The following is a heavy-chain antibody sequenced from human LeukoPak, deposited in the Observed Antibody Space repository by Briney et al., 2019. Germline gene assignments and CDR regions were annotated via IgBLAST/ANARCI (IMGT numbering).Heavy chain of an antibody. CDR2: INPNSGGT. J-gene: IGHJ4*02. V-gene: IGHV1-2*02. Sequence: ASLKVSCKASGYTFTGYYMHWVRQAPGQGLEWMGWINPNSGGTNYAQKFQGRVTMTRDTSISTAYMELSRLRSDDTAVYYCARDHRSAVRGHSSGGYWGQGTLVTVSS. CDR3: ARDHRSAVRGHSSGGY. CDR1: GYTFTGYY. D-gene: IGHD3-10*01.